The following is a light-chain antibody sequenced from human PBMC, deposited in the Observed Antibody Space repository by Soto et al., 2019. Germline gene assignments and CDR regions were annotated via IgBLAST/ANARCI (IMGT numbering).Light chain of an antibody. CDR2: DAS. Sequence: EIVMTQSPATLSVSPGERATLSCRASQSVSSNLAWYQQKPGQPPRVLIYDASTRATGIPDRFSGSGSGTDFPLTISRLEPEDFAVYYCQQYGSSGTFGQGTKVDIK. J-gene: IGKJ1*01. CDR3: QQYGSSGT. V-gene: IGKV3-20*01. CDR1: QSVSSN.